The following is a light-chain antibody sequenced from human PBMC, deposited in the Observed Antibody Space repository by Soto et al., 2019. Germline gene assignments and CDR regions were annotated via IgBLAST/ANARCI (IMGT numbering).Light chain of an antibody. CDR1: SSNIGAGYD. CDR2: GNT. CDR3: LSFDSSLSVV. J-gene: IGLJ2*01. V-gene: IGLV1-40*01. Sequence: QAVVTQPPSVSGAPGQRVTISCTGSSSNIGAGYDVHWYQQLPGRAPKLLIYGNTNRPSGVPDRFSGSKSGTSASLAITGLQAEDEADYYCLSFDSSLSVVVGGGTKLTVL.